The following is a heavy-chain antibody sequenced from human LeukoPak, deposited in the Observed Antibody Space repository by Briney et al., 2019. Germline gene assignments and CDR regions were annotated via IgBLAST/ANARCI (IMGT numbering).Heavy chain of an antibody. V-gene: IGHV1-69*13. J-gene: IGHJ4*02. Sequence: SVKVSCKASGGTFRSFAINWVRQAPGKGLGWMGGIIPMINTPKYAQRFQGRVSITADESTSTGYMEVSSLRSEDTAVYYCAIFQGTYGDNDNDFWGQGTLVTVSS. CDR2: IIPMINTP. CDR3: AIFQGTYGDNDNDF. CDR1: GGTFRSFA. D-gene: IGHD4-17*01.